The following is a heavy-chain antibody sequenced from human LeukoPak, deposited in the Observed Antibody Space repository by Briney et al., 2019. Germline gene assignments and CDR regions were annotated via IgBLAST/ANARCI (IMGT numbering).Heavy chain of an antibody. D-gene: IGHD1-1*01. CDR3: ARRQPLGTAFDI. CDR1: GYTFTSYY. CDR2: INPSGGST. V-gene: IGHV1-46*01. J-gene: IGHJ3*02. Sequence: ASVKVSCKASGYTFTSYYMHWVRQAPGQGLEWIGIINPSGGSTSYAQKFQGRVTMTRDTSTSTVYMELSSLRSEDTAVYYCARRQPLGTAFDIWGQGTMVTVSS.